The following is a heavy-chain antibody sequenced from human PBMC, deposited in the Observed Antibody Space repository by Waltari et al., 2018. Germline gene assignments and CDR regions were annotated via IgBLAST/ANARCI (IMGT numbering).Heavy chain of an antibody. J-gene: IGHJ6*03. CDR2: INHSGST. Sequence: QVQLQQWGAGLLKPSETLSLTCAVYGGSFSGYCWSWIRQPPGKGLEWIGEINHSGSTNYNPSLKSRVTISVDTSKNQFSLKLSSVTAADTAVYYCARGPLLLWFRELSYYYYMDVWGKGTTVTVSS. D-gene: IGHD3-10*01. CDR3: ARGPLLLWFRELSYYYYMDV. CDR1: GGSFSGYC. V-gene: IGHV4-34*01.